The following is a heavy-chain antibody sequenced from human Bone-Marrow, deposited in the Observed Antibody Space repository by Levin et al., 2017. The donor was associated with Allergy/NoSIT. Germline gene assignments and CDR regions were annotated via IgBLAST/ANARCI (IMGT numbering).Heavy chain of an antibody. D-gene: IGHD6-19*01. J-gene: IGHJ4*02. CDR3: CVAVGGTGDFDF. Sequence: PGGSLRLSCTASGFTFSHYTMTWVRLAPGKGLEWVSAITTIGSYVFYGDSVKGRFSISRDNAKNSVYLQMNSLRADDTAIYYCCVAVGGTGDFDFWGQGTLVTVSS. CDR2: ITTIGSYV. V-gene: IGHV3-21*01. CDR1: GFTFSHYT.